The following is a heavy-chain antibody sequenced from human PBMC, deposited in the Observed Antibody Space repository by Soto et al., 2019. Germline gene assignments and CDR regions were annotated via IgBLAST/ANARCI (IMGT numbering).Heavy chain of an antibody. CDR2: IYYSGNT. CDR1: GGSISSSSYY. CDR3: ARLIGDSWLDS. Sequence: SETLSLTCTVSGGSISSSSYYWGWIRQPPGKGLEWIGSIYYSGNTYYNPSLKSRVTISVDTSKNQFSLKLSSVTPDDTAVYYCARLIGDSWLDSWGQGTLVTVSS. V-gene: IGHV4-39*01. J-gene: IGHJ5*01.